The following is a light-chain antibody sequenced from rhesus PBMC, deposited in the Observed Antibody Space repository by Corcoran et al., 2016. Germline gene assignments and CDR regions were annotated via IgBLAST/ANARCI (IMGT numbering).Light chain of an antibody. Sequence: DIQMTQSPSSLSASVGDRVTITCRASQGITNDLAWYQQKPGETPTLLIYEASSLQSGIPSRFSGSGSGTDFSLTISSRQSEDSAIYYCQHYYGLPYSFGQGTKVEIK. CDR1: QGITND. CDR2: EAS. V-gene: IGKV1-25*01. CDR3: QHYYGLPYS. J-gene: IGKJ2*01.